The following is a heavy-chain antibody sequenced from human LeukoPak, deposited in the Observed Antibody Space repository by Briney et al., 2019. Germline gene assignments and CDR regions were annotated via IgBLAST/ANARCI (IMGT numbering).Heavy chain of an antibody. Sequence: SETLSLTCAVYSGSFSSYYWSWIRQSPGKGLEWIGEINHSGSTNYNPSLKSRVTISVDTSKNQFSLKVNSVTAADTAVYYCARQQLNYQIFDYWGQGTPVTVSS. V-gene: IGHV4-34*01. CDR2: INHSGST. CDR1: SGSFSSYY. J-gene: IGHJ4*02. CDR3: ARQQLNYQIFDY. D-gene: IGHD1-7*01.